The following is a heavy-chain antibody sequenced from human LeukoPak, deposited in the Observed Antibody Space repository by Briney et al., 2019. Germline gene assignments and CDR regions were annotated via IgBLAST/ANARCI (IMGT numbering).Heavy chain of an antibody. CDR2: ISGSGGST. CDR3: AKAGYDILTGYHDY. D-gene: IGHD3-9*01. V-gene: IGHV3-23*01. J-gene: IGHJ4*02. Sequence: GGPLRLSCAASGFTFRSYAMSWVRQAPGKGLQWVSAISGSGGSTYYADSVKGRFTISRDNSKNTLYLQMNSLRAEDTAVYYCAKAGYDILTGYHDYWGQGTLVTVSS. CDR1: GFTFRSYA.